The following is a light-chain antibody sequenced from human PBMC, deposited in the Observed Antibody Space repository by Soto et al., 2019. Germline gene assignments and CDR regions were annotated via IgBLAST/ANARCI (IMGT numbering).Light chain of an antibody. Sequence: QSVLTQPPSASGSPGQSVAISCTGTSSDVGGYNYVSWYQQHPGKAPKLMIYEVTKRPSGVPDRFSGSKSGNTASPTVSGLQAEDEADYYCNSYGGSNNWVFGGGTQLTVL. CDR3: NSYGGSNNWV. J-gene: IGLJ3*02. CDR2: EVT. CDR1: SSDVGGYNY. V-gene: IGLV2-8*01.